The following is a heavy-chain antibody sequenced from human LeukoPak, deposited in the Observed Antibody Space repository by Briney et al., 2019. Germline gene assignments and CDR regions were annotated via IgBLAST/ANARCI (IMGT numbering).Heavy chain of an antibody. J-gene: IGHJ6*02. Sequence: ASVKVSCKASGYTFTSYGISWVRQAPGQGLEWMGWISAYNGNTNYAQKLQGRVTMTTDTSTSTAYMELRSLRSDGTAVYYCARKGYYDILTGRYYYGMDVWGQGTTVTVSS. V-gene: IGHV1-18*01. D-gene: IGHD3-9*01. CDR2: ISAYNGNT. CDR1: GYTFTSYG. CDR3: ARKGYYDILTGRYYYGMDV.